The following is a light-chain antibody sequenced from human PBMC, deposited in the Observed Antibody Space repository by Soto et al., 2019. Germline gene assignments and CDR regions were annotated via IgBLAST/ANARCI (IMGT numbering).Light chain of an antibody. V-gene: IGKV3-15*01. J-gene: IGKJ1*01. Sequence: EIVMTQSPATLSVSPGERVTLSCRASQSASSNIAWYQQKSGQAPRLLIYAAATRATGIPARFSGRGYGTDFTLTISSLQSEDFAVYYCQQYDDWPPSWTFGQGTKVEIK. CDR2: AAA. CDR1: QSASSN. CDR3: QQYDDWPPSWT.